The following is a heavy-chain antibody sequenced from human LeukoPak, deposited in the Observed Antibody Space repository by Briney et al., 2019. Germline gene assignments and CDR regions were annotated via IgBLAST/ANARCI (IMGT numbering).Heavy chain of an antibody. CDR2: ISGSGGST. CDR1: GFTVSSSY. V-gene: IGHV3-23*01. CDR3: AKGRSTIAAAGTIDY. Sequence: PGGSQRLSCGASGFTVSSSYMSWVRQAPGKGLEWVSAISGSGGSTYYADSVKGRFTISRDNSKNTLYLQMNSLRAEDTAVYYCAKGRSTIAAAGTIDYWGQGTLVTVSS. D-gene: IGHD6-13*01. J-gene: IGHJ4*02.